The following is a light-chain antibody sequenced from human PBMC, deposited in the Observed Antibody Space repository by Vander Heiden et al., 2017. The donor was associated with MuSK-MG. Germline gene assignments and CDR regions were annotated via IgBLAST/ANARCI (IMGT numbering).Light chain of an antibody. J-gene: IGLJ7*01. Sequence: SYVLTQPPSLSVAPGQTARITCGGNNIGRKSVDWYQQKPGQAPVLVVYDDTDRPSGIPERFSGSNSGNTATLTISRVEAGDEADYYCQVWDTSSDHAVFGGGTQLTVL. CDR2: DDT. CDR3: QVWDTSSDHAV. CDR1: NIGRKS. V-gene: IGLV3-21*02.